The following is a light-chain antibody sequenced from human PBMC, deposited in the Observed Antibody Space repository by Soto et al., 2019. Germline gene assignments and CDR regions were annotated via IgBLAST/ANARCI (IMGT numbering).Light chain of an antibody. Sequence: QAVVTQEPSLTVSPGGTVTLTCGSSTGAVTSGHYPYWFQQRPGQAPTTLIYDTNNKHSWTPARFSGSLLGGKAALTLSGAQPEDVAEYYCLLSYSGPRVVFGGGTKLTVL. J-gene: IGLJ2*01. CDR1: TGAVTSGHY. V-gene: IGLV7-46*01. CDR2: DTN. CDR3: LLSYSGPRVV.